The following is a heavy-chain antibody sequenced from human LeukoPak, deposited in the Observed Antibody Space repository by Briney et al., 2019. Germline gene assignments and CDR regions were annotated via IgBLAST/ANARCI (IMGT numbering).Heavy chain of an antibody. Sequence: PGGSLRLSCAASGFTFSDYYMHWVRQTPGKGLVWVSRVSGDGSKTDYADSVKGRFTISRDNARNTLYLQMNSLRAEDTALYYCATTSYYYDSSGYYLFDYWGQGTLVTVSS. J-gene: IGHJ4*02. CDR1: GFTFSDYY. D-gene: IGHD3-22*01. V-gene: IGHV3-74*01. CDR3: ATTSYYYDSSGYYLFDY. CDR2: VSGDGSKT.